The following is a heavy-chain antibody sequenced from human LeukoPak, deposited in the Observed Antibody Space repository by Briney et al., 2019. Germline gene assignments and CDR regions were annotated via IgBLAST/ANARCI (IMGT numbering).Heavy chain of an antibody. CDR2: IYTSGSS. V-gene: IGHV4-61*01. CDR3: ASIDDYGEIDY. J-gene: IGHJ4*02. CDR1: GVSVSSDSYY. Sequence: SETLSLTCTVSGVSVSSDSYYWTWIRQPPGKGLEWIGYIYTSGSSNYKSSLKSRVTISIDTSKNQFSLKLSSVTAADTAVYYCASIDDYGEIDYWGQGTLVTVSS. D-gene: IGHD4-17*01.